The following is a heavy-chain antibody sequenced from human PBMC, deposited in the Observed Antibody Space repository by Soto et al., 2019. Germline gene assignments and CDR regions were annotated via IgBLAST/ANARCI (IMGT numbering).Heavy chain of an antibody. D-gene: IGHD2-21*02. CDR2: IYYSGST. J-gene: IGHJ6*02. CDR1: GGSISSTNYY. CDR3: ARAVVTRFRMVYYYYGMDV. Sequence: SETLSLTCTVSGGSISSTNYYWGWIRQPPGKGLEWIGTIYYSGSTYYNPSLKNRVTISVDTSKNQFSLKLSSVTAADTAVYYCARAVVTRFRMVYYYYGMDVWGQGTTVTVSS. V-gene: IGHV4-39*07.